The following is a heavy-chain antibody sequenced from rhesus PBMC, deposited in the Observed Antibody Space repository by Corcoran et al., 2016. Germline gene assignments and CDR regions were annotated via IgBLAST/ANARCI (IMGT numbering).Heavy chain of an antibody. CDR3: ARHGEPMFDY. D-gene: IGHD1-44*01. CDR2: NNANSGTN. J-gene: IGHJ4*01. Sequence: QVQLQESGPGLVEPSETLSLTCTVSVASLSRNWWRWIRQPPGKGLDGIGENNANSGTNNYNPPLKSRLTISKDASKNQVSLRLSFVTAADTAIYYCARHGEPMFDYWGQGVLVTVSS. CDR1: VASLSRNW. V-gene: IGHV4-80*01.